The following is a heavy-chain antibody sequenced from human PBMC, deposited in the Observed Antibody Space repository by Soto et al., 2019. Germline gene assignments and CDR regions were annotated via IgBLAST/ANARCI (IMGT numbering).Heavy chain of an antibody. D-gene: IGHD2-2*01. J-gene: IGHJ6*02. CDR1: GYTLTKYS. V-gene: IGHV1-3*04. Sequence: EASVKVSSKAPGYTLTKYSMHWMRQAPGQKLEWMGWINTGNGNTKYSQKFQGRVTITRDTSASTAYVELSSLRTEDTAVYYCARHPGYCISTSCYGYYTKDVWGQGTTVTVSS. CDR3: ARHPGYCISTSCYGYYTKDV. CDR2: INTGNGNT.